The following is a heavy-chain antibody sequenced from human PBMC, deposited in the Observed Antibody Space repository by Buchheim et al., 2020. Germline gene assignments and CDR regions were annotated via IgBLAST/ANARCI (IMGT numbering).Heavy chain of an antibody. CDR1: GFTFSNYW. CDR2: VNSDGSNA. D-gene: IGHD5-12*01. Sequence: EVQLVESGGGLLQPGGSLRLSCAASGFTFSNYWMHWVRQAPGKGLAWVSRVNSDGSNAVYADSVKGRFTIFRDNARNTLYLQMTGLRDDDSAVYYCTRGTPNYSAYDYWGQGT. V-gene: IGHV3-74*01. J-gene: IGHJ4*02. CDR3: TRGTPNYSAYDY.